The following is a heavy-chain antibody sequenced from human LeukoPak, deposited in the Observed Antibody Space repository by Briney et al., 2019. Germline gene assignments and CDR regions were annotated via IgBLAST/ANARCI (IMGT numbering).Heavy chain of an antibody. CDR3: ARPRRGYSGYDPDYYYYYMDV. CDR2: IYHSGST. V-gene: IGHV4-4*02. CDR1: GGSISSSNW. Sequence: SETLSLTCAVSGGSISSSNWWSWVRQPPGKGLEWIGEIYHSGSTNYNPSLKSRVTISVDKSKNQFSLKLSSVTAADTAVYYCARPRRGYSGYDPDYYYYYMDVWGKGTTVTISS. D-gene: IGHD5-12*01. J-gene: IGHJ6*03.